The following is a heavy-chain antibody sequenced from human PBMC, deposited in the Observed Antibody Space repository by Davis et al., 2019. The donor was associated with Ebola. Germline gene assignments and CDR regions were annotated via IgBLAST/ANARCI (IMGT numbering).Heavy chain of an antibody. V-gene: IGHV4-4*02. Sequence: SETLSLTCAVSGGSISSSNWWSWVRQPPGKGLEWIGEIYHSGSTNYNPSLKSRVTISIDTSKNQFSLKLTSVTAADTAVYYCAREGPGYWGQGTLVTVSS. CDR1: GGSISSSNW. CDR2: IYHSGST. CDR3: AREGPGY. D-gene: IGHD3-10*01. J-gene: IGHJ4*02.